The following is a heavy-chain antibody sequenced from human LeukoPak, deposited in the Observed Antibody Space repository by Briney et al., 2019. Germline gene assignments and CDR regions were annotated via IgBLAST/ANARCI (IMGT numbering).Heavy chain of an antibody. J-gene: IGHJ3*02. V-gene: IGHV2-5*02. CDR1: GFSLSTSGVG. CDR3: AHRRLYYDSSGYYFEDAFDI. CDR2: IYWDDDK. D-gene: IGHD3-22*01. Sequence: SGPTLVKPTQTLTLTCTFSGFSLSTSGVGVGWIRQPPGKALEWLALIYWDDDKRYSPSLKSRLTITKDTSKNQVVLTMTNMDPVDTATYYCAHRRLYYDSSGYYFEDAFDIWGQGTMVTVSS.